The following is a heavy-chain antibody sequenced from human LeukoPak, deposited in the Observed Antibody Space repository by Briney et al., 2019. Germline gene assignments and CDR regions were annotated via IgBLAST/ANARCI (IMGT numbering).Heavy chain of an antibody. CDR2: ISWNSGSI. Sequence: GGSLRLSCAASGFTFDDYAMHWVRQAPGKGLDWVSGISWNSGSIGYADSAKGRFTISRDNAKNSPYLQMNSLRAEDTALYYCARALDYYDSSDYSKYYYGMDVWGQGTTVTVSS. V-gene: IGHV3-9*01. J-gene: IGHJ6*02. D-gene: IGHD3-22*01. CDR1: GFTFDDYA. CDR3: ARALDYYDSSDYSKYYYGMDV.